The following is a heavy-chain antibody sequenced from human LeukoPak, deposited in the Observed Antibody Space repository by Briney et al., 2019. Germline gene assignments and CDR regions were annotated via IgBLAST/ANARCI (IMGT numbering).Heavy chain of an antibody. D-gene: IGHD3-22*01. J-gene: IGHJ4*02. CDR1: GFTFGRYG. V-gene: IGHV3-30*03. Sequence: GGSLRLSCAASGFTFGRYGMHWVRQAPGKGLEWVAVISDDATIKYYVDSVKGRFTISRDNSKNTLYLQMNSLRAEDTAVYYCTRGSTGYLDYWGQGTLVTVSS. CDR2: ISDDATIK. CDR3: TRGSTGYLDY.